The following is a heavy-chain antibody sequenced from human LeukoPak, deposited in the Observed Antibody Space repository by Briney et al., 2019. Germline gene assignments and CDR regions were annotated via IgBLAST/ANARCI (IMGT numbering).Heavy chain of an antibody. CDR2: INAGNGNT. J-gene: IGHJ4*02. Sequence: ASVKVSCKASGYTFTSYAVHGVRQAPGQRLEWMGWINAGNGNTKYSQKFQGRVTIPRDTSASTAYMELSSLRSEDTAVYYCARDGGFDYYDSSGTPFDYWGQGTLVTVSS. CDR3: ARDGGFDYYDSSGTPFDY. CDR1: GYTFTSYA. V-gene: IGHV1-3*01. D-gene: IGHD3-22*01.